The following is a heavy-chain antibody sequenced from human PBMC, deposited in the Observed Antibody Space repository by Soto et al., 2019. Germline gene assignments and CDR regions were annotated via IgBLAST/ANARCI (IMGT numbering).Heavy chain of an antibody. CDR1: GFTFSSYG. D-gene: IGHD2-15*01. CDR3: AKDEREREIIVVVVAATNWFDP. Sequence: GGSLRLSCAASGFTFSSYGMHWVRQAPGKGLEWVAVISYDGSNKYYADSVKGRFTISRDNSKNTLYLQMNSLRAEDTAVYYCAKDEREREIIVVVVAATNWFDPWGQGTLVTVSS. V-gene: IGHV3-30*18. J-gene: IGHJ5*02. CDR2: ISYDGSNK.